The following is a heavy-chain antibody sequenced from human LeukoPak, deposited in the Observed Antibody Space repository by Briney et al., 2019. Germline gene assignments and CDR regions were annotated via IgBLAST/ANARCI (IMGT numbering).Heavy chain of an antibody. J-gene: IGHJ6*02. D-gene: IGHD3-3*01. CDR3: ASDVWSGYYTYGMDV. CDR2: INPNSGGT. CDR1: GYTFTGYY. Sequence: VSVKVSCKASGYTFTGYYMHWVRQAPGQGLEWMGWINPNSGGTNYAQKFQGRVTMTRDTSISTAYMELSRLRSDDTAVYYCASDVWSGYYTYGMDVWGQGTTVTVSS. V-gene: IGHV1-2*02.